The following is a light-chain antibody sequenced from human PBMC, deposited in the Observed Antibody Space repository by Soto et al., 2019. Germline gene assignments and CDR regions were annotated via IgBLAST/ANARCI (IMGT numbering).Light chain of an antibody. Sequence: SASVGDRVTITCRASQGISTYLAWYQQKPGKVPKLLMYDASTLQSGVPTRFSGSGSGTDFTLTISSLQPEDVATYYCQQSYTTPVYSFGQGTKVDIK. CDR1: QGISTY. V-gene: IGKV1-27*01. J-gene: IGKJ2*01. CDR2: DAS. CDR3: QQSYTTPVYS.